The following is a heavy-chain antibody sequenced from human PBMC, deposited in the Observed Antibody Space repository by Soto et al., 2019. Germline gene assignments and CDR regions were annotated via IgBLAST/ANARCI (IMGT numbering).Heavy chain of an antibody. CDR1: GDSVSSNSAA. Sequence: SQTLSLTCAISGDSVSSNSAAWNWIRQSPSRGLEWLGRTYFKSEWNNDYAPSVKSRITITPDTTKNQFSLQLSSVTPEDTAVYYCARVAGSSCYNYYFSTVWGKGTTVTGS. CDR3: ARVAGSSCYNYYFSTV. V-gene: IGHV6-1*01. D-gene: IGHD6-6*01. CDR2: TYFKSEWNN. J-gene: IGHJ6*03.